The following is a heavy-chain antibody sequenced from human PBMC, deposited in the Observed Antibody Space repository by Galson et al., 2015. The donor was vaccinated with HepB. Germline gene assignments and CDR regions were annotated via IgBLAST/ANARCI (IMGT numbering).Heavy chain of an antibody. J-gene: IGHJ4*02. CDR2: INPNSGGT. CDR3: ASLMTRIAVADDIDS. D-gene: IGHD6-19*01. CDR1: GYTFTGYY. Sequence: SGYTFTGYYMHWVRQAPGQGLEWMGRINPNSGGTNYAQKFQGRVTMTRNTSIGTAYMELSSLRSEDTAVYYCASLMTRIAVADDIDSWGQGTMVTVYS. V-gene: IGHV1-2*06.